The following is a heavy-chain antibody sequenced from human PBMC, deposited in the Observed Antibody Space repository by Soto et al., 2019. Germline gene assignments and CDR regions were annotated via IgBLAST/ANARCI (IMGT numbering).Heavy chain of an antibody. CDR2: IKSKTDGGTT. Sequence: PGGSLRLSCAASGSTFSNAWMSWVRQAPGKGLEWVGRIKSKTDGGTTDYAAPVKGRFTISRDDSKNTLYLQMNSLKTEDTAVYYCTTDHPLRYFDWPYAFHIWGQGTMVTVSS. J-gene: IGHJ3*02. D-gene: IGHD3-9*01. V-gene: IGHV3-15*01. CDR3: TTDHPLRYFDWPYAFHI. CDR1: GSTFSNAW.